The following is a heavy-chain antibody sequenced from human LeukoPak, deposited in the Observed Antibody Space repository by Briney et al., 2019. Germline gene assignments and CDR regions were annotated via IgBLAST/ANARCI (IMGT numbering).Heavy chain of an antibody. CDR2: IIPIFGTA. CDR3: ARVWVPAAISSGIGFDP. J-gene: IGHJ5*02. V-gene: IGHV1-69*05. Sequence: ASVKVSCKASGGTFSSYAISWVRQAPGQGLEWMGGIIPIFGTANYAQKFQGRVTITTDESTSTAYMELSSLRSEDTAVYYCARVWVPAAISSGIGFDPWGQGTLVTVSS. CDR1: GGTFSSYA. D-gene: IGHD2-2*02.